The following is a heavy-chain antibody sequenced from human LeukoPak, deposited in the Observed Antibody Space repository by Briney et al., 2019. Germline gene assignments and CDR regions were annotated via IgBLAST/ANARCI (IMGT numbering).Heavy chain of an antibody. V-gene: IGHV3-21*01. CDR2: ISSSSSYI. Sequence: PGGSLRLSCAASGSTFSSYSMNWVRQAPGKGLEWVSSISSSSSYIYYADSVKGRFTISRDNAKNSLYLQMNSLRAEDTAVYYCARMYSSGWPGNYYGMDVWGQGTTVTVSS. J-gene: IGHJ6*02. D-gene: IGHD6-19*01. CDR1: GSTFSSYS. CDR3: ARMYSSGWPGNYYGMDV.